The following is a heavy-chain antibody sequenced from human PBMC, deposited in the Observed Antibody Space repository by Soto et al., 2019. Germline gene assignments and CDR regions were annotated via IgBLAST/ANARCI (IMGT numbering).Heavy chain of an antibody. Sequence: GASVKVSCEASGYTFTSYGIVWVRQAPGQGLEWMGWISPYSGETRYAEKFQDRVTLTTATSTRTSYMDLRNLTTDDTAVYWWERGPVAGSDFWGQGTVVTVSS. CDR1: GYTFTSYG. D-gene: IGHD6-19*01. J-gene: IGHJ4*02. CDR3: ERGPVAGSDF. V-gene: IGHV1-18*04. CDR2: ISPYSGET.